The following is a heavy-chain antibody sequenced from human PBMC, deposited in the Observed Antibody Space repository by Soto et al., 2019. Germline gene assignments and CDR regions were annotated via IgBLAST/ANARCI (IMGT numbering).Heavy chain of an antibody. D-gene: IGHD3-3*01. CDR1: GFTFSSYA. CDR2: ISYDGSNK. CDR3: ARGPPNRFLEWLPDAFDI. V-gene: IGHV3-30*14. J-gene: IGHJ3*02. Sequence: GGSLRLSCAASGFTFSSYAMHWVRQAPGKGLEWVAVISYDGSNKYYADSVKGRFTISRDNSKNTLYLQMNSLRAEDTAVYYCARGPPNRFLEWLPDAFDIWGQGTMVTVSS.